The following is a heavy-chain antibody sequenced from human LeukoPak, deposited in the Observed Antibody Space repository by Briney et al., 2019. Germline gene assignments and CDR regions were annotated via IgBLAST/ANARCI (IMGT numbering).Heavy chain of an antibody. J-gene: IGHJ5*02. V-gene: IGHV1-18*01. CDR3: ARDRYCSSTSCYEDPYNWFDP. CDR1: GYTFTSYG. D-gene: IGHD2-2*01. CDR2: ISAYNGNT. Sequence: RASVKVSCKASGYTFTSYGISWVRQAPGQGLEWMGCISAYNGNTNYAQKLQGRVTMTTDTSTSTAYMELRSLRSDDTAVYYCARDRYCSSTSCYEDPYNWFDPWGQGTLVTVSS.